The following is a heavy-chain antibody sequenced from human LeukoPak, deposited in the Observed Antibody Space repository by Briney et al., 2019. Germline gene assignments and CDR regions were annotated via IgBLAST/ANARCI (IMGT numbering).Heavy chain of an antibody. CDR2: ISAYNGNT. D-gene: IGHD3-10*02. Sequence: ASVKVSCKASGYTFTSYGMRWVRQAPGQGLEWVAWISAYNGNTNYAQTLQGRVTMTTDTSTSTAYMELRSLRSDDTAVYYCARGIVLFGELGEDYCGEGALVTVSP. V-gene: IGHV1-18*01. CDR3: ARGIVLFGELGEDY. J-gene: IGHJ4*02. CDR1: GYTFTSYG.